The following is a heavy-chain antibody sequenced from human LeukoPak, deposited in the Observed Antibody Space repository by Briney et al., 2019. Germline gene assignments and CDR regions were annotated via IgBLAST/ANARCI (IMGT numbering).Heavy chain of an antibody. V-gene: IGHV3-30-3*01. Sequence: GGSLRLSCAASGFTFSSYAMHWVRQAPGKGLEWVAVISYDGSNKYYADSVKGRFTISRDNSKNTLYLQMNSLRAEDTAVYYCARVDHYDFWSGFHFDYWGQGTLVTVSS. CDR3: ARVDHYDFWSGFHFDY. CDR2: ISYDGSNK. D-gene: IGHD3-3*01. CDR1: GFTFSSYA. J-gene: IGHJ4*02.